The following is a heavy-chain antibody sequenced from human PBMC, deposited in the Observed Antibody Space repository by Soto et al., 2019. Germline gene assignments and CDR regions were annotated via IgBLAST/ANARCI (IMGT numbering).Heavy chain of an antibody. CDR1: GGSISSSSYY. J-gene: IGHJ4*02. Sequence: SETLSLTCTVSGGSISSSSYYLGWIRQPPGKGLEWIGSIYYSGSTYYNPSLKSRVTISVDTSKNQFSLKLSSVTAADTAVYYCARQLRLGYFDYWGQGTLVTVSS. CDR2: IYYSGST. D-gene: IGHD3-16*01. V-gene: IGHV4-39*01. CDR3: ARQLRLGYFDY.